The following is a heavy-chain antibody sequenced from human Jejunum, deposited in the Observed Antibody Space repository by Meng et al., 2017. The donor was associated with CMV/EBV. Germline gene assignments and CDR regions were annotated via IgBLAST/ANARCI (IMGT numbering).Heavy chain of an antibody. D-gene: IGHD3-22*01. V-gene: IGHV3-11*01. CDR1: GFIFDNYF. J-gene: IGHJ3*01. Sequence: ASGFIFDNYFMTWIRQAPGRGPEWLSYISSRGTVMYYAESVKGRFTISRDNANNSLFLQMNSLTTEDTAIYYCARPEKFTMMDAYDLWGQGTVVTVSS. CDR3: ARPEKFTMMDAYDL. CDR2: ISSRGTVM.